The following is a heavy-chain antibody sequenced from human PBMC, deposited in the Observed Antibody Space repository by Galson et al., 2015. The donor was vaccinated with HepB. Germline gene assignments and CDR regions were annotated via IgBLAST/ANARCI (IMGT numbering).Heavy chain of an antibody. CDR2: INHSGNT. V-gene: IGHV4-34*01. J-gene: IGHJ6*02. D-gene: IGHD3-10*01. Sequence: TLSLTCGVDGGSFSAYYWSWIRQPPGKGLEWIGEINHSGNTNNNPSLKSRVTISVDTSKNQFSLRLSSVSAADTAVYYCARVRRTYPITVVRGVSAMDVWGQGTTVTVSS. CDR1: GGSFSAYY. CDR3: ARVRRTYPITVVRGVSAMDV.